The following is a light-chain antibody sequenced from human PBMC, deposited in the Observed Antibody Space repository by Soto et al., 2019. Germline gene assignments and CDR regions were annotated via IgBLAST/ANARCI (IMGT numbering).Light chain of an antibody. CDR2: RSD. CDR1: RSNIGSHH. J-gene: IGLJ2*01. V-gene: IGLV1-47*01. CDR3: AAWGDSLV. Sequence: QSVLSQPPSASGTPGQRVTIPCSGSRSNIGSHHVNWNQHLPGTAPKLLIYRSDQRPSGVPDRFTGSKSGTSASLAISGLRSEDEAVYYCAAWGDSLVFGGGTKLTVL.